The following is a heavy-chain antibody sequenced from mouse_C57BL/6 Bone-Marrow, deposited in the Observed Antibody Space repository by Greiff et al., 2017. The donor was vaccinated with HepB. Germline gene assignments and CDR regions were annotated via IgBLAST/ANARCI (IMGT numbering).Heavy chain of an antibody. CDR2: IDPSDSYT. Sequence: VQLQQPGAELVKPGASVKLSCKASGYTFTSYWMHWVKQRPGQGLEWIGEIDPSDSYTNYNQKFKGKSTLTVDKSSSTAYMQLSSLTSEDSAVYYCARIYDGYYNVWGTGTTVTGSS. CDR3: ARIYDGYYNV. V-gene: IGHV1-69*01. CDR1: GYTFTSYW. J-gene: IGHJ1*03. D-gene: IGHD2-3*01.